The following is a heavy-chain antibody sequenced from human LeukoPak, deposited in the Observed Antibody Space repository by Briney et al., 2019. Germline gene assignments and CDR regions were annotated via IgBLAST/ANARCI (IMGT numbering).Heavy chain of an antibody. CDR1: GFTFSSYC. CDR2: IWYDGSNK. Sequence: PGGSLRLSCVASGFTFSSYCMHWVRQAPGKGLEWVAVIWYDGSNKYYADSVKGRFTISRDNSKNTLYLQMNSLRAEDTAVYYCARAYSSSWTVVGYWGQGTLVTVSS. V-gene: IGHV3-33*01. CDR3: ARAYSSSWTVVGY. J-gene: IGHJ4*02. D-gene: IGHD6-13*01.